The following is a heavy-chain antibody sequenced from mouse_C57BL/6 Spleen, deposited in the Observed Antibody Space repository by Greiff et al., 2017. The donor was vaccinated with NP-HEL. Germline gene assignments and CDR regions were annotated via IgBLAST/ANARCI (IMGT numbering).Heavy chain of an antibody. D-gene: IGHD5-5*01. Sequence: EVQGVESGGGLVKPGGSLKLSCAASGFTFSSYTMSWVRQTPEKRLEWVATISGGGGNTYYPDSVKGRFTISRDNAKNTLYLQMSSLRSEDTALYYCARVYLGFDYFDYWGQGTTLTVSS. J-gene: IGHJ2*01. CDR2: ISGGGGNT. CDR1: GFTFSSYT. V-gene: IGHV5-9*01. CDR3: ARVYLGFDYFDY.